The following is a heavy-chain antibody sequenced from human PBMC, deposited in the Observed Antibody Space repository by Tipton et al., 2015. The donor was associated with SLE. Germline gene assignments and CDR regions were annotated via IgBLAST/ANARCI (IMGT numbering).Heavy chain of an antibody. V-gene: IGHV4-39*01. D-gene: IGHD6-19*01. CDR1: GGSISSSSYY. Sequence: TLSLTCTVSGGSISSSSYYWGWIRQPPGKGLEWIGMIYYSGSTYYYPSLKSPVTISVDTSKNQFSLKLSSVTAADTAVYYCARREGLYSSGRYGGYWGQGTLVTVSS. CDR2: IYYSGST. J-gene: IGHJ4*02. CDR3: ARREGLYSSGRYGGY.